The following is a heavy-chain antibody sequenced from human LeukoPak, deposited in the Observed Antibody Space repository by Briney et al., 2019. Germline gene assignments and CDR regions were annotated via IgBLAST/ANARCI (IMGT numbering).Heavy chain of an antibody. Sequence: HSGGSLRLSCAASGFTFSSYGMHWVRQAPGKGLEWVAFIRYDGSNKYYADSVKGRFTISRDNSENTLYLQMNSLRAEDTAVYYCADEVIVVVPAAMPVAFDIWGQGTMVTVSS. J-gene: IGHJ3*02. CDR1: GFTFSSYG. D-gene: IGHD2-2*01. V-gene: IGHV3-30*02. CDR2: IRYDGSNK. CDR3: ADEVIVVVPAAMPVAFDI.